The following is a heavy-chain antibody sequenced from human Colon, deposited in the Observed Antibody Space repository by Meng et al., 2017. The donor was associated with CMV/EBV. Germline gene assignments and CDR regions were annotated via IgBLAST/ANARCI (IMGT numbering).Heavy chain of an antibody. CDR2: ISTSGTNI. CDR1: GFTFSSYT. V-gene: IGHV3-21*01. Sequence: GESLKISCATSGFTFSSYTMHWVRQAPGKGLEWVSSISTSGTNIYYADSVKGRFVISRDNSKNTLYLQMNNLRPDDTAVYYCARQVRLDGRFDYWGQGTLVTVSS. CDR3: ARQVRLDGRFDY. J-gene: IGHJ4*02. D-gene: IGHD3-9*01.